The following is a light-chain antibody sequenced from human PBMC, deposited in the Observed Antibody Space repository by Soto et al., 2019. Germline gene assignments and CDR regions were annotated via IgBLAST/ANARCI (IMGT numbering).Light chain of an antibody. Sequence: EVVMTQSPATVSVAPGERVTLSCRASQTISNDLAWYQQKPGQAPRLLIYGASTRATGVPARFSGGGAGTEFTVTISSLQDEDFALYYCQQNNNWSAVTFGEGTKVEIK. CDR3: QQNNNWSAVT. CDR2: GAS. CDR1: QTISND. J-gene: IGKJ4*01. V-gene: IGKV3-15*01.